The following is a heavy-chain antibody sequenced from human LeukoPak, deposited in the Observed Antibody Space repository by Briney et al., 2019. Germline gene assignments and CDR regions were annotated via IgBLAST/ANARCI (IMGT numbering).Heavy chain of an antibody. J-gene: IGHJ6*03. CDR2: INPNSGGT. V-gene: IGHV1-2*02. CDR3: ARESWGYSYGHYYYYYMDV. Sequence: ASVKVSCKASGYTFTGYYMHWVRQAPGQGLEWMGWINPNSGGTNYAQKFQGRVTMTRDTSISTAYMELSRLRSDDTAVYYCARESWGYSYGHYYYYYMDVWGKGTTVTVSS. CDR1: GYTFTGYY. D-gene: IGHD5-18*01.